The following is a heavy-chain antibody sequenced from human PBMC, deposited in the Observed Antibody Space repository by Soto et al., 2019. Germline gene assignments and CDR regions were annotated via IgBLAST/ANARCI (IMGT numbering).Heavy chain of an antibody. V-gene: IGHV1-69*13. CDR2: ISPIFGAA. Sequence: ASVKVSCNASGVTFSSSAISWVQQPPGHGPEWMGGISPIFGAANYAQKLQGRVTITADESTSTAYMELSSLRSEDTAVYYCARDVYYDISTGPYVYYYYYGMDVWGQGTTVTVSS. CDR3: ARDVYYDISTGPYVYYYYYGMDV. D-gene: IGHD3-9*01. J-gene: IGHJ6*02. CDR1: GVTFSSSA.